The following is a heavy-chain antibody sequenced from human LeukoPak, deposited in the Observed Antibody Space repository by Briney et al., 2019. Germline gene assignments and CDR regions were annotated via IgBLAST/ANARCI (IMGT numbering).Heavy chain of an antibody. CDR2: INHSGST. J-gene: IGHJ6*02. CDR3: ARFGRYDFWSGYRPRGYYYYGMGV. V-gene: IGHV4-34*01. CDR1: GGSFSGYY. Sequence: SETLSLTCAVYGGSFSGYYWSWIRQPPGKGLEWIGEINHSGSTNYNPSLKSRVTISVDTSKNQFSLKLSSVTAADTAVCYCARFGRYDFWSGYRPRGYYYYGMGVWGQGTTVTVSS. D-gene: IGHD3-3*01.